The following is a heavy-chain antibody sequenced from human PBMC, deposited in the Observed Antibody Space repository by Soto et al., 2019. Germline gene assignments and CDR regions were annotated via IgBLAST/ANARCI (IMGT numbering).Heavy chain of an antibody. CDR2: ISSNSAYI. D-gene: IGHD6-13*01. CDR1: GFTFRSFT. CDR3: TRDASRDSSARGWFDP. V-gene: IGHV3-21*01. Sequence: GGSLRLSCAASGFTFRSFTMNWVRQAPGKGLEWVSTISSNSAYIHYTDALRGRFTISRDNAKNSLHLQMNSLRAEDTAVYYCTRDASRDSSARGWFDPWGQGTLVTVS. J-gene: IGHJ5*02.